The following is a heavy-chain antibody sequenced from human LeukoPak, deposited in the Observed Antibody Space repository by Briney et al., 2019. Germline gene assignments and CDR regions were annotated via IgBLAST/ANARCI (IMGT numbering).Heavy chain of an antibody. Sequence: SETLSLTCTVSGGSLSSSSYYWGWIRQPPGKGLEWIGSIYYSGSTYYNPSLKSRVTISVDTSKNQFSLKLSSVTAADTAVYYCARGYSSSWYLNWFDPWGQGTLVTVSS. CDR3: ARGYSSSWYLNWFDP. CDR2: IYYSGST. V-gene: IGHV4-39*01. J-gene: IGHJ5*02. D-gene: IGHD6-13*01. CDR1: GGSLSSSSYY.